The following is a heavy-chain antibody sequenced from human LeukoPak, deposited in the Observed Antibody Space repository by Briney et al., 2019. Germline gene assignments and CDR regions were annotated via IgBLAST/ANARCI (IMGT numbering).Heavy chain of an antibody. V-gene: IGHV3-7*01. CDR1: GFTLSSYW. J-gene: IGHJ4*02. D-gene: IGHD6-13*01. CDR2: IKYDGSEI. Sequence: QPGGSLRLSCAASGFTLSSYWMSWVRQAPGKGLEWVANIKYDGSEIYYVDSVKGRFTISRDIAKNSLNLPMNGLRAEDTAVYYCARDIAAAGLFFDYWGQGTLVTASS. CDR3: ARDIAAAGLFFDY.